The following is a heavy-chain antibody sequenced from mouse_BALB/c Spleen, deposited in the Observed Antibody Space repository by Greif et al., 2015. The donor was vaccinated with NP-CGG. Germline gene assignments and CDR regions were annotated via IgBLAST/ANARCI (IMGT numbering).Heavy chain of an antibody. CDR2: INPGNGGT. CDR1: GYTFTSYY. V-gene: IGHV1S81*02. CDR3: TREGTATGMDY. J-gene: IGHJ4*01. D-gene: IGHD1-2*01. Sequence: VQAVESGAELVKPGASVKLSCKASGYTFTSYYMYWVKQRPGQGLEWIGEINPGNGGTNFNEKFKSKATLTVDKSSSTAYMQLSSLTSEDSAVYYCTREGTATGMDYWGQGTSVTVSS.